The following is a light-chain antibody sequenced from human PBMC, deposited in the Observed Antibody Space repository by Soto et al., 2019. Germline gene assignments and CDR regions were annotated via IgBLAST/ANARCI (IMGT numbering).Light chain of an antibody. J-gene: IGKJ5*01. V-gene: IGKV3-11*01. CDR2: DAS. CDR1: QSLAGQ. CDR3: QHRSIWPVS. Sequence: VLTQSPAILSLSPGERATLSCRASQSLAGQLAWYQQKPGLPPRLLIYDASNRATGIPARFSGSGSGTDFTLTISSLEPEDFAVYYCQHRSIWPVSFGQGTRLEIK.